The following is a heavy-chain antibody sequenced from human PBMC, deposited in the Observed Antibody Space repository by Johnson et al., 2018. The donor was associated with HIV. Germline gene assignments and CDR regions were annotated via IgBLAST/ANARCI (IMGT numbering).Heavy chain of an antibody. V-gene: IGHV3-20*04. D-gene: IGHD6-13*01. CDR2: LNWNGGRT. CDR1: GFTFSNAW. CDR3: AKGSPYTSSWLDALDI. J-gene: IGHJ3*02. Sequence: MQLVESGGGLVKPGGSLRLSCAASGFTFSNAWMTWVRQAPGKGLEWVSGLNWNGGRTGYADSVKGRFTISRDNAKNSLYLQLNSLRAEDTALYYCAKGSPYTSSWLDALDIWGQGTMVTVSS.